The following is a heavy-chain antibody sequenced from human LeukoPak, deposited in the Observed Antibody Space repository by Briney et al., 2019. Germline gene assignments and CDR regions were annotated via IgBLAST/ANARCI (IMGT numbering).Heavy chain of an antibody. D-gene: IGHD1-26*01. CDR3: ARVGAGGTDY. CDR1: GGSISSGSYY. Sequence: KPSQTLSLXCTVSGGSISSGSYYWSWIRQPAGKGLEWIGRIYTSGSTNYNPSLKSRVTISVDTSKNQFSLKLSSVTAADTAVYYCARVGAGGTDYWGQGTLVTVSS. CDR2: IYTSGST. J-gene: IGHJ4*02. V-gene: IGHV4-61*02.